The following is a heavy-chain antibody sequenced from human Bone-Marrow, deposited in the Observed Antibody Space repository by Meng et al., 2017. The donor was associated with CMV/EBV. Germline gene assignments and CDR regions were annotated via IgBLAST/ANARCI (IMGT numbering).Heavy chain of an antibody. V-gene: IGHV3-23*01. Sequence: GGSLRLSCTASGFTFSSYALSWVRQAPGKGLEWVSAISSGGRGTNYADSLKGRFTISRDNSKNTLYLQMNSLRAEDTAVYYCARDNPRTYYDFWSGQGASYYYGMDVWGQGTTVTVSS. CDR2: ISSGGRGT. CDR3: ARDNPRTYYDFWSGQGASYYYGMDV. J-gene: IGHJ6*02. CDR1: GFTFSSYA. D-gene: IGHD3-3*01.